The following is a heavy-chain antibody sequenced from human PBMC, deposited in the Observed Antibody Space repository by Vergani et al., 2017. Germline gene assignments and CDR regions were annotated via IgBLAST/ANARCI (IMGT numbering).Heavy chain of an antibody. J-gene: IGHJ3*01. Sequence: QVHLVQSGAEVKKPGSSVKVSCSLSGGDFRSSAFAWVRQAPGHGLQWVGGIIPVFATPHYARQFQDRVTITADDSTSTVYMEMRSLVSTDTAVYFCASPAGTSTCYQAFGCRFNVWGQGTRVTVSS. D-gene: IGHD2-2*01. CDR2: IIPVFATP. CDR1: GGDFRSSA. CDR3: ASPAGTSTCYQAFGCRFNV. V-gene: IGHV1-69*12.